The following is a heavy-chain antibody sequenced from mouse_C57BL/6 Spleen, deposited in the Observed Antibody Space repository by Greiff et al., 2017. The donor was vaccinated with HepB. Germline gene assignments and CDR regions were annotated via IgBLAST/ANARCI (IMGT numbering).Heavy chain of an antibody. D-gene: IGHD3-2*02. J-gene: IGHJ2*01. CDR1: GYTFTSYW. CDR3: ARANSGYYPSAY. V-gene: IGHV1-7*01. Sequence: VQLQQSGAELAKPGASVKQSSKASGYTFTSYWMHWVKQRPGQGLEWIGYINPSSGYNKYNQKFKDKATLTAEKSSSTSYSQLSSLTYEDSSVSYCARANSGYYPSAYWGHCATLTVSS. CDR2: INPSSGYN.